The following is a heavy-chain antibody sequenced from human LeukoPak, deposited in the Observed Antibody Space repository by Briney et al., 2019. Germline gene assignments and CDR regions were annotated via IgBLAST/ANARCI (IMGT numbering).Heavy chain of an antibody. CDR3: AGRYYYDSSGYYGPLDY. D-gene: IGHD3-22*01. CDR1: GFTFSSYW. V-gene: IGHV3-74*01. Sequence: GGSLRLSCAASGFTFSSYWMHWVRQAPGKGLVWVSRINSDGSSTSYADSVKGRFTISRDNAKNTLYLQMNSLRAEDTAVYYCAGRYYYDSSGYYGPLDYWGQGTLATVSS. J-gene: IGHJ4*02. CDR2: INSDGSST.